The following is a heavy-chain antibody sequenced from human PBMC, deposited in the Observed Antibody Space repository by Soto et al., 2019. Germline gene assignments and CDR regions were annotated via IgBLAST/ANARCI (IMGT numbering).Heavy chain of an antibody. D-gene: IGHD1-26*01. CDR1: GYSFTNYW. CDR3: ARTRSGSYDY. Sequence: EVQLVQSGAEVKKPGESLKISCKGSGYSFTNYWIGWVRQMPGKGLEWMGIIYPGDSDTRYSPTFQGQVTISDDKSFNTANLQWSSLKASDPAMYYCARTRSGSYDYWGQGTLVTVSS. J-gene: IGHJ4*02. CDR2: IYPGDSDT. V-gene: IGHV5-51*03.